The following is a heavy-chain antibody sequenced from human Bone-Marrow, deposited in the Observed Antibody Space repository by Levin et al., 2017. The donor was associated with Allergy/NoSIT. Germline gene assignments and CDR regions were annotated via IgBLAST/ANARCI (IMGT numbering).Heavy chain of an antibody. CDR3: ARDRLASLYYYSMDG. V-gene: IGHV4-61*02. CDR1: GGSISSGRYY. CDR2: IYTTGST. J-gene: IGHJ6*03. Sequence: SETLSLTCSVSGGSISSGRYYFTWVRQSAVKGLEWIGRIYTTGSTNYNPSLESRVTISRDTFKKEVYLTLSSVTAADTAVYYCARDRLASLYYYSMDGWGRGTTVIVSS.